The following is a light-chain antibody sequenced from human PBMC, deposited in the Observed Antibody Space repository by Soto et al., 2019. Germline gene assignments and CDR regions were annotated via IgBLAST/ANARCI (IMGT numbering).Light chain of an antibody. V-gene: IGLV2-14*01. CDR2: EVS. CDR3: SSYTSSSTPHV. CDR1: SSDVGGYDY. Sequence: QSVLAQPASVSGSPGQSITLSCTGTSSDVGGYDYVSWYQQHPGKAPKLMIYEVSHRPSGVSNRFSGSKSDNKASLTISGLQADDEAYYYCSSYTSSSTPHVFGTGTKVTVL. J-gene: IGLJ1*01.